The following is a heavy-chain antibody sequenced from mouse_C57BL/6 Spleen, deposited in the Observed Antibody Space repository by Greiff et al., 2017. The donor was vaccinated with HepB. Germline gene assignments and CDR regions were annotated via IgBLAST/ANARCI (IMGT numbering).Heavy chain of an antibody. Sequence: QVQLQQPGAELVMPGASVKLSCKASGYTFTSYWMHWVKQRPGQGLEWIGEIDPSDSYTNYNQKFKGKSTLTVDKSSSTAYMQLSSLTSEDSAVYYCASGNCNYRFAYWGQGTLVTVSA. V-gene: IGHV1-69*01. J-gene: IGHJ3*01. CDR1: GYTFTSYW. CDR2: IDPSDSYT. D-gene: IGHD2-1*01. CDR3: ASGNCNYRFAY.